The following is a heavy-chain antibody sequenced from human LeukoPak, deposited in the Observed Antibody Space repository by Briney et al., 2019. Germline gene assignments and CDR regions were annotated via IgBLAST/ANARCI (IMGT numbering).Heavy chain of an antibody. CDR2: IIPILGMT. J-gene: IGHJ4*02. Sequence: SVKVSCMASGGTFRNYELNWVRQTPGQGLEWMGRIIPILGMTIYGQKFQARVTFTADKSTGTAYMELNSLTSEDTAAYYCATSGGEPMVRAMSLKMDYWGQGTLVTVSS. CDR3: ATSGGEPMVRAMSLKMDY. D-gene: IGHD3-10*01. V-gene: IGHV1-69*04. CDR1: GGTFRNYE.